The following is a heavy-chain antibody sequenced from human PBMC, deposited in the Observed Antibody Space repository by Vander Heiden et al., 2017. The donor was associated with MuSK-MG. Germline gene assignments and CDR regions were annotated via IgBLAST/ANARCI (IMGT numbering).Heavy chain of an antibody. D-gene: IGHD6-19*01. V-gene: IGHV4-34*01. CDR3: AMVKYSSGWHPFGY. CDR1: GGSFSGYY. J-gene: IGHJ4*02. CDR2: INHSGST. Sequence: QVQLQQWGAGLLKPSETLSLTCAVYGGSFSGYYWSWIRQPPGKGLEWIGEINHSGSTNYNPALKSRVTISVDTSKNQFSLKLRSVTAADTAVYYFAMVKYSSGWHPFGYWGQGTLVTVYS.